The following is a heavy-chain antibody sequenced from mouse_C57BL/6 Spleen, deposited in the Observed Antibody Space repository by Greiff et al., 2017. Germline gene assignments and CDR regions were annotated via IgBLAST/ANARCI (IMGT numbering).Heavy chain of an antibody. CDR1: GYSITSGYY. CDR3: ARDRDGSSFDY. Sequence: EVQLQQSGPGLVKPSQSLSLTCSVTGYSITSGYYWNWIRQFPGNKLEWMGYISYDGSNNYNPSLKNRISITRDTSKNQFFLKLNSVTTEDTATYYCARDRDGSSFDYWGQGTTLTVSS. D-gene: IGHD1-1*01. CDR2: ISYDGSN. J-gene: IGHJ2*01. V-gene: IGHV3-6*01.